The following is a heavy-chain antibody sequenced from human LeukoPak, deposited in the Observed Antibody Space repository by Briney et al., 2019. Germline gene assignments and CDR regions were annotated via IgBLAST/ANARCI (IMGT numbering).Heavy chain of an antibody. CDR3: AREGLWFGYQVDYGMDV. Sequence: GGSLRLSCAASGFTFSSYWMSWVRQAPGKGLEWVANIKQDGSEKYYVDSVKGRFTISRDNAKNSLYLQMNSLRAEDTAVYYCAREGLWFGYQVDYGMDVWGQGTTVTVSS. V-gene: IGHV3-7*01. CDR2: IKQDGSEK. J-gene: IGHJ6*02. CDR1: GFTFSSYW. D-gene: IGHD3-10*01.